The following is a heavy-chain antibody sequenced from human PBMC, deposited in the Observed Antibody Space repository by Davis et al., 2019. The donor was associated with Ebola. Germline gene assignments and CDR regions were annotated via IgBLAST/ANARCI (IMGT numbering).Heavy chain of an antibody. CDR3: VRHSVDTPLVDFDY. V-gene: IGHV5-51*01. D-gene: IGHD5-18*01. CDR2: IYPGDSDT. Sequence: GESLKISCEGSGYSFSRYWIGWVRQMPGKGLEWMGIIYPGDSDTKYSPSFEGQVTISADKSVNTAYVLWSSLKASDTAIYYCVRHSVDTPLVDFDYWGQGTLVTVSS. CDR1: GYSFSRYW. J-gene: IGHJ4*02.